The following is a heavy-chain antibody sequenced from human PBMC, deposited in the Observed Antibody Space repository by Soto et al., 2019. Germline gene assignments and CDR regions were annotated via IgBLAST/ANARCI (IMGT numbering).Heavy chain of an antibody. J-gene: IGHJ4*02. CDR2: ISSSGYIT. Sequence: GGSLRLSCAASGFTFSDYQMSWIRQAPGKGLEWVSYISSSGYITYYADSVKGRFTISRDNAKNSLYLQMNSLRAEDTAVYYCARDLGYYASSGYFDYWGQGNLVTVS. CDR1: GFTFSDYQ. D-gene: IGHD3-22*01. CDR3: ARDLGYYASSGYFDY. V-gene: IGHV3-11*01.